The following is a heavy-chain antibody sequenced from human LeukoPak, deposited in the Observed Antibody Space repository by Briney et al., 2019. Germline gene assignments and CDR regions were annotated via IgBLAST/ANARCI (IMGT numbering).Heavy chain of an antibody. CDR3: ARTYGSGSYYQFDY. Sequence: PSETLSLTCAVYGGSFSGYYWSWIRQPPGKGLEWIGEINHSGSTNYNPSLKSRVTISVDTSKNQFSLKLSSVTAADTAVYYCARTYGSGSYYQFDYWGQGTLVTVSS. D-gene: IGHD3-10*01. CDR1: GGSFSGYY. CDR2: INHSGST. V-gene: IGHV4-34*01. J-gene: IGHJ4*02.